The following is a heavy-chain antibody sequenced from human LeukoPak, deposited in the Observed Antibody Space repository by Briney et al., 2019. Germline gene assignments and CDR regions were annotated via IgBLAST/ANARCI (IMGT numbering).Heavy chain of an antibody. CDR3: AKGYYSGSGKYYFDF. CDR1: GFNFSTYA. V-gene: IGHV3-23*01. Sequence: GGSLRLSCAASGFNFSTYAMSWVRQAPAKGLEWVSALSGRGSNTYYADSVKGRFTISRDNSKNTLYLQMSSLRVEDTAVYYCAKGYYSGSGKYYFDFWGQGTLVTVSS. J-gene: IGHJ4*02. CDR2: LSGRGSNT. D-gene: IGHD3-10*01.